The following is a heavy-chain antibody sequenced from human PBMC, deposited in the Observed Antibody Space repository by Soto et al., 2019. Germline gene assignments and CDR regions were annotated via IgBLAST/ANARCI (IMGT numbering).Heavy chain of an antibody. Sequence: GGSLRLSCAASGFTFSSYAMSWVRQAPGKGLEWVSAISGSGGSTYYADSVKGRFTISRDNSKNTLYLQMNSLRAEDTAVYYCAKTITGTNYYYYGMDVWGQGTTVTVSS. CDR2: ISGSGGST. J-gene: IGHJ6*02. CDR3: AKTITGTNYYYYGMDV. V-gene: IGHV3-23*01. D-gene: IGHD1-20*01. CDR1: GFTFSSYA.